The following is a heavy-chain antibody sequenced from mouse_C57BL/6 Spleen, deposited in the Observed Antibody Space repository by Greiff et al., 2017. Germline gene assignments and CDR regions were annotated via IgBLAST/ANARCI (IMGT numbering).Heavy chain of an antibody. CDR1: GYTFTSYW. CDR3: AGGYAMDY. J-gene: IGHJ4*01. V-gene: IGHV1-69*01. CDR2: IDPSDSYT. Sequence: QVQLQQPGAELVMPGASVKLSCKASGYTFTSYWMHWVKQMPGQGLEWIGEIDPSDSYTNYNQKFKGKSTLTVDKSSSTAYMQLSSLTSEDSAVYYCAGGYAMDYWGQGTSVTVSS.